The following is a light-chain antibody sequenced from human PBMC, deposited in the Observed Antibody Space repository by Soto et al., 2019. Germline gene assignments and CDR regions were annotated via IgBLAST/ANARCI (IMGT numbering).Light chain of an antibody. CDR3: VAWDDSLNGVV. V-gene: IGLV1-44*01. CDR1: SSNIGSNT. Sequence: QSVLTQPPSASGTPGQRVTISCSGSSSNIGSNTVNWYQQLPGTAPKLLIYSNNQRPSGVPDRFSGSKSGTSASLAISGLQSEDEADYYCVAWDDSLNGVVFGGGTKLTV. CDR2: SNN. J-gene: IGLJ2*01.